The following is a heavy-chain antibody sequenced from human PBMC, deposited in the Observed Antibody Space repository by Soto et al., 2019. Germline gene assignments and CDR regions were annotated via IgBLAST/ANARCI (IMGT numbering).Heavy chain of an antibody. CDR1: GFTFNNQG. V-gene: IGHV3-23*01. Sequence: EVHLLESGGGLVQPGGSLRLSCAASGFTFNNQGMSWVRQAPGKGLDWVAAISGSGGLIYYADSVKGRFTISRDNSKNTLYLQMKSLRAEVSAVYYCVKDQDYDILTGYYVGSDYWGQGTLVTVSS. J-gene: IGHJ4*02. D-gene: IGHD3-9*01. CDR3: VKDQDYDILTGYYVGSDY. CDR2: ISGSGGLI.